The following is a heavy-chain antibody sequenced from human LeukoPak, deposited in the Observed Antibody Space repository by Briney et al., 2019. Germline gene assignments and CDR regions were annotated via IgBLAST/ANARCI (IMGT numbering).Heavy chain of an antibody. CDR3: AKERGSGSFFFDY. V-gene: IGHV3-9*01. D-gene: IGHD3-10*01. CDR2: ISWNSGSI. CDR1: GFTFDDYA. Sequence: GGSLRLSCAASGFTFDDYAMHWVRQAPGKGLEWVSGISWNSGSIGYADSVKGRFTISRDNAKDSLYLQMNSLRAEDTALYYCAKERGSGSFFFDYWGQGTLVTVSS. J-gene: IGHJ4*02.